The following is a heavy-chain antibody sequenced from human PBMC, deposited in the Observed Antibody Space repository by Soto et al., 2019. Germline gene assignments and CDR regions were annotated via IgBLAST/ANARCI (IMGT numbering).Heavy chain of an antibody. Sequence: EVQLVESGGGLVQPGGSLRLSCAASGFTFSSYSMNWVRQAPGKGLEWVSSISSSSSYIYYADSVKGRFTIARDNAKNSLDLQMNSLRAEDTAVYDCARVCGWGSLRAFDIWGQGTMVTVSS. CDR3: ARVCGWGSLRAFDI. J-gene: IGHJ3*02. D-gene: IGHD3-16*01. CDR1: GFTFSSYS. V-gene: IGHV3-21*01. CDR2: ISSSSSYI.